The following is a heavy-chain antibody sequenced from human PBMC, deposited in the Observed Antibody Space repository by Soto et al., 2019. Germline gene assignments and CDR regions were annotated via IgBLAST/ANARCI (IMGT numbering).Heavy chain of an antibody. J-gene: IGHJ4*02. CDR2: VNPNNGDT. CDR3: AKVSRKGSGIDFDY. V-gene: IGHV1-8*01. CDR1: GYTFSNYD. D-gene: IGHD3-10*01. Sequence: QVQLVQSGAELKKPGASVKVSCKASGYTFSNYDMNWVRQATGQGPEWIGWVNPNNGDTGYAQKFQGRVTLPTYISTTTAYMALTSLRSEDTAIYYCAKVSRKGSGIDFDYWGQGTLITVSS.